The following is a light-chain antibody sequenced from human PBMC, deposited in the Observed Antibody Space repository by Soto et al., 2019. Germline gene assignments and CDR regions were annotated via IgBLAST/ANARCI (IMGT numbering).Light chain of an antibody. Sequence: DIQLTQSPSFLSASVGDRVTVTCRASQGISSYLAWYQKKPGKAPNRLIYEAATLQSGVPSRFSGSGSGPDFTLPLSSLQPEDFATSRCQQLRTYPLTFGGGTKVEIK. J-gene: IGKJ4*01. CDR3: QQLRTYPLT. CDR1: QGISSY. V-gene: IGKV1-9*01. CDR2: EAA.